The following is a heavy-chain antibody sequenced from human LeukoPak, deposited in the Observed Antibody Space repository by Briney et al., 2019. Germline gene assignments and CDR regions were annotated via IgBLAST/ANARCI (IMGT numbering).Heavy chain of an antibody. CDR1: GFTFSSYA. CDR2: ISYDGSNK. Sequence: PGGSLRLSCAASGFTFSSYAMHWVRQAPGKGLEWVAVISYDGSNKYYADSVKGRFTISRDNSKNTLYLQMNSLRAEDTAVYYCARASPTTETTIYGMDVWGQGTTVTVSS. V-gene: IGHV3-30-3*01. D-gene: IGHD4-17*01. J-gene: IGHJ6*02. CDR3: ARASPTTETTIYGMDV.